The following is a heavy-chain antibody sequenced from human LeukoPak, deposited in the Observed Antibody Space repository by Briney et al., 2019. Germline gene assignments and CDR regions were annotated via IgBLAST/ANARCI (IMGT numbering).Heavy chain of an antibody. D-gene: IGHD6-19*01. V-gene: IGHV1-3*03. CDR1: GYTFNNYA. CDR2: INGDNGNT. CDR3: ARGGPNSGRWTLDH. J-gene: IGHJ4*02. Sequence: GASVKVSCKTFGYTFNNYAMQWVRQAPGQRLEWMGCINGDNGNTQYSQKFQGRVTFTRDTSASTAYMELSSLTSEDMAVFYCARGGPNSGRWTLDHWGQGTLVSVSS.